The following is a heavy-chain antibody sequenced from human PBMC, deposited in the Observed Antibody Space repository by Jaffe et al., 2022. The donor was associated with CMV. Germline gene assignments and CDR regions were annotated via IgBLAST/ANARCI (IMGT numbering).Heavy chain of an antibody. J-gene: IGHJ4*02. CDR2: IYYSGST. Sequence: QVQLQESGPGLVKPSETLSLTCTVSGGSVSSGSYYWSWIRQPPGKGLEWIGYIYYSGSTNYNPSLKSRVTISVDTSKNQFSLKLSSVTAADTAVYYCARDLSSWYHYFDYWGQGTLVTVSS. CDR1: GGSVSSGSYY. D-gene: IGHD6-13*01. CDR3: ARDLSSWYHYFDY. V-gene: IGHV4-61*01.